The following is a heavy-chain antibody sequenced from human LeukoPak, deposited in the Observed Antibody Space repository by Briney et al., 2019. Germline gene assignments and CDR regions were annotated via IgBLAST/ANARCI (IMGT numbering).Heavy chain of an antibody. V-gene: IGHV4-39*07. D-gene: IGHD2-2*01. CDR3: ARGRYDKRRDFDY. J-gene: IGHJ4*02. CDR1: GDSVSRSDSY. Sequence: SETLSLTCSVSGDSVSRSDSYWDWIRQPPGKGLEWIREINHSGSTNYNPSLKSRVTISVDTSKNQFSLKLSSVTAADTAVYYCARGRYDKRRDFDYWGQGTLVTVSS. CDR2: INHSGST.